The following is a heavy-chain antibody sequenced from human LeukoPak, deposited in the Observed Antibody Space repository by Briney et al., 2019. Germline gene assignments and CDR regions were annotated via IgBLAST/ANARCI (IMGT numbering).Heavy chain of an antibody. Sequence: GGSLRLSCAASGFTFSSYGMSWVRQAPGKGLEWVSAISGSGGSTYYADSVKGRFTISRDNSKNTLYLQMNSLRAEDTAVYYCATVYGSGSYQYYYYYYYMDVWGKGTTVTISS. CDR3: ATVYGSGSYQYYYYYYYMDV. CDR1: GFTFSSYG. CDR2: ISGSGGST. V-gene: IGHV3-23*01. D-gene: IGHD3-10*01. J-gene: IGHJ6*03.